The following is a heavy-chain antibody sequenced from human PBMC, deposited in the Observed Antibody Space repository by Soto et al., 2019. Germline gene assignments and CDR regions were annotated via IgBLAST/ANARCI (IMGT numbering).Heavy chain of an antibody. D-gene: IGHD1-26*01. CDR2: IYYSGST. CDR1: GGSISSSSYY. V-gene: IGHV4-39*01. Sequence: SETLSLTCTVSGGSISSSSYYWGWIRQPPGKGLEWIGSIYYSGSTYYNPSLKSRVTISVDTSNNQFSLKLSSVTAADTAVYYCARHGSRVGSRSAFDIWGQGTMVTVSS. J-gene: IGHJ3*02. CDR3: ARHGSRVGSRSAFDI.